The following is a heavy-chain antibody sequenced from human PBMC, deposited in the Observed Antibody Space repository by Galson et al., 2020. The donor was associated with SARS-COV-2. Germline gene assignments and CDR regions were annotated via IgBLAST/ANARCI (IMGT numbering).Heavy chain of an antibody. D-gene: IGHD1-1*01. J-gene: IGHJ3*02. CDR2: LGPSGATT. CDR3: AKRGDTGKPRGGFDI. Sequence: GGSLRLSCAASGFTFSSYAMSWVRQAPGKGLEWVSGLGPSGATTNYAASVKGRFTISRDNSKNTLYLQMSSLRAEDTAVYFCAKRGDTGKPRGGFDIWGPGTMITVSS. CDR1: GFTFSSYA. V-gene: IGHV3-23*01.